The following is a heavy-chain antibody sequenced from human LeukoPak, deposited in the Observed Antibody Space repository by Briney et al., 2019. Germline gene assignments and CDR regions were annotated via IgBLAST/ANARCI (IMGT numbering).Heavy chain of an antibody. CDR2: IYYSGST. J-gene: IGHJ4*02. CDR3: ARAADYGKNGIDY. V-gene: IGHV4-59*01. Sequence: SETLSLTCTVSGGSISSYYWSWIRQPPGRGLEWIGYIYYSGSTNYNPSLKSRVTISVDTSKNQFSLKLSSVTAADTAVYYCARAADYGKNGIDYWGQGTLVTVSS. D-gene: IGHD4-17*01. CDR1: GGSISSYY.